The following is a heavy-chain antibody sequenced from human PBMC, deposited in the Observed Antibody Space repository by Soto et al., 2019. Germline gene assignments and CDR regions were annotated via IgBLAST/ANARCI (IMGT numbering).Heavy chain of an antibody. Sequence: QLQLQESGSGLVKPSQTLSLPCAVSGGSISSGCYSWSWIRQPPGKGLEWIGYIYHSGSTYYNPYLKSRVTISVDRSPNQFSLKLSSLTAADTAVYYCARASTTVTTLDYWCKGTLVTVSS. CDR1: GGSISSGCYS. J-gene: IGHJ4*02. D-gene: IGHD4-17*01. CDR2: IYHSGST. V-gene: IGHV4-30-2*01. CDR3: ARASTTVTTLDY.